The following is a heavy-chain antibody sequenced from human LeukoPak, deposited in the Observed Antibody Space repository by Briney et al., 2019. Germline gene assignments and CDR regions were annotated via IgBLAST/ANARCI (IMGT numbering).Heavy chain of an antibody. CDR1: GFTFSNYG. CDR3: AKDPSIAIFGVVIKNFDY. V-gene: IGHV3-23*01. J-gene: IGHJ4*02. CDR2: ISGSGGST. D-gene: IGHD3-3*01. Sequence: QPGGSLRLSCAASGFTFSNYGMSWVRQAPGKGLEWVSVISGSGGSTYYADSVKGRFTISRDNSKNTLYLQMNSLRAEDTAVYYCAKDPSIAIFGVVIKNFDYWGQGTLVTVSS.